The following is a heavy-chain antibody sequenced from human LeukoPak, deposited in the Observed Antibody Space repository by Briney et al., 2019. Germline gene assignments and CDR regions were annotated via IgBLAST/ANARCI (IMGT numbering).Heavy chain of an antibody. CDR1: GFSFSTYA. Sequence: PGGSLRLSCAASGFSFSTYAMGWVRQAPGKGLEWVSAISGSGGSTYYADSVKGRFTISRDNSKNTLYLQMNSLRAEDTAVYYCAKTDYGDYPIFDYWGQGTLVTVSS. V-gene: IGHV3-23*01. CDR3: AKTDYGDYPIFDY. CDR2: ISGSGGST. D-gene: IGHD4-17*01. J-gene: IGHJ4*02.